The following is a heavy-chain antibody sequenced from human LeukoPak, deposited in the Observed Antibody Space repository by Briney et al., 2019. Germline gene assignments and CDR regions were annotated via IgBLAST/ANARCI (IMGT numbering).Heavy chain of an antibody. V-gene: IGHV4-39*07. CDR2: INHSGST. Sequence: SETLSLTCTVSGGSISGGSYYWGWIRQPPGKGLEWIGEINHSGSTNYNPSLKSRVTISVDTSKNQFSLKLSSVTAADTAVYYCARVGGDYGDYGYYWGQGTLVTVSS. D-gene: IGHD4-17*01. J-gene: IGHJ4*02. CDR1: GGSISGGSYY. CDR3: ARVGGDYGDYGYY.